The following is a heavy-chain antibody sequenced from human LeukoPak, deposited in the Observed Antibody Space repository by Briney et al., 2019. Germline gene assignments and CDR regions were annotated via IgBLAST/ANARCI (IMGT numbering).Heavy chain of an antibody. Sequence: GRSLRLSCAASGFTFSSSGMHWVRQAPGKGLEWVAVIWYDGSNKYYADSVKGRFTISRDNSKNTLYLQMNSLRAEDTAVYYCASRQTLSSSWYAFDIWGQGTMVTVSS. CDR2: IWYDGSNK. V-gene: IGHV3-33*01. J-gene: IGHJ3*02. CDR1: GFTFSSSG. CDR3: ASRQTLSSSWYAFDI. D-gene: IGHD6-13*01.